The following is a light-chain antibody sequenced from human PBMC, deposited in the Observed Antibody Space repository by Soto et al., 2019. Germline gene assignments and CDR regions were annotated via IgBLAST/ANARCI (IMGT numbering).Light chain of an antibody. CDR2: GAS. Sequence: EVVLTQSPGSLSLSPGERATLSCRASQSVMSNYLSWYQQKPGQPPRLLIYGASTRAAGISDRFRGSGSGTEFTLTISSLQPDDYATYYCQQYSSYSRTFGQGTKVDIK. V-gene: IGKV3-20*01. CDR3: QQYSSYSRT. J-gene: IGKJ1*01. CDR1: QSVMSNY.